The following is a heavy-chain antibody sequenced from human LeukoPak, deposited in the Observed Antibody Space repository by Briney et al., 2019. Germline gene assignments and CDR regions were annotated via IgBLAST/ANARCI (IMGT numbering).Heavy chain of an antibody. Sequence: GGSLRLSCAASGFTFSSYSMNWVRQSPGKGLEWVSSITSSSSYIYYADSVKGRFTNSRDNTKNLVYLQINSLRAEDTAVYYCAKRLAMGPRNPFDYWGQGTLVTVSS. CDR2: ITSSSSYI. CDR1: GFTFSSYS. J-gene: IGHJ4*02. D-gene: IGHD5-18*01. CDR3: AKRLAMGPRNPFDY. V-gene: IGHV3-21*04.